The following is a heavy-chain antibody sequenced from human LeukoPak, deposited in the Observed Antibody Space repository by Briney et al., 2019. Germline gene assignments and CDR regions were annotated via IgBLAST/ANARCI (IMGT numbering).Heavy chain of an antibody. Sequence: PSETLSLTCAVYGGSFSGSYWSWIRQPPGKGLEWIGEINDSENTNYNPSLKSRVTISIDTSKNQFSLTLTSVTAADTAVYYCASGPPPAGNYGMDVWGQGTTVTVSS. CDR1: GGSFSGSY. D-gene: IGHD2-2*01. CDR2: INDSENT. CDR3: ASGPPPAGNYGMDV. J-gene: IGHJ6*02. V-gene: IGHV4-34*01.